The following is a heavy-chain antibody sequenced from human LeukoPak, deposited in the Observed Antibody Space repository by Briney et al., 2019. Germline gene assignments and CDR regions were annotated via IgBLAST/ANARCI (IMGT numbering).Heavy chain of an antibody. CDR3: ARGPPVPAANANDY. CDR1: GFAFSSYA. V-gene: IGHV3-23*01. CDR2: ISGSGTST. Sequence: PGGSQRLSCAASGFAFSSYAMSWVRQAPGKGLEWISAISGSGTSTYYADSVKGRFTISRDNSKNTLYLQENSLRAEDTAVYYCARGPPVPAANANDYWGQGTLVTVSS. D-gene: IGHD2-2*01. J-gene: IGHJ4*02.